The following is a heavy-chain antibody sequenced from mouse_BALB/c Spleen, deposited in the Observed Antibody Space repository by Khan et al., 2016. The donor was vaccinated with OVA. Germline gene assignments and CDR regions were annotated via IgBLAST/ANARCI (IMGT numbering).Heavy chain of an antibody. CDR3: ARDGAYYRNDGWFAY. V-gene: IGHV1-4*01. D-gene: IGHD2-14*01. Sequence: QVQLQQSGAELARPGASVKMSCKASGYTFTSYTIHWIKQRPGQGLEWIGYINPSSGYTNYNQTFKDKATLPADKSSTTAYMTLSSLTSDDSAGEYCARDGAYYRNDGWFAYWGQGTLVTVSA. CDR1: GYTFTSYT. J-gene: IGHJ3*01. CDR2: INPSSGYT.